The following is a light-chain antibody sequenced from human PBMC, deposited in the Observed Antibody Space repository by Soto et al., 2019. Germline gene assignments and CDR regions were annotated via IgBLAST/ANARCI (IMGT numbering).Light chain of an antibody. J-gene: IGKJ1*01. CDR3: EQSYSSPPM. V-gene: IGKV1-39*01. Sequence: DIQMTQSPSSLSASVGDRVTITCRASQSVSNYLNWYQHKAGKAPKLLISAAYILQSGVPSRFSGIGSGTDFTLSISSLQPEDFAIYYCEQSYSSPPMFGQGTNVEIK. CDR2: AAY. CDR1: QSVSNY.